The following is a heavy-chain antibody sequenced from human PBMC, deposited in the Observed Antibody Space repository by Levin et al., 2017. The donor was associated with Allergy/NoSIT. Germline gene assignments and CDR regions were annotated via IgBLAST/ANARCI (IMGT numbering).Heavy chain of an antibody. CDR2: ISYDGSNK. J-gene: IGHJ2*01. CDR1: GFTFSSYA. D-gene: IGHD3-9*01. V-gene: IGHV3-30-3*01. CDR3: ARDRAQTYYDILTGYYRGWYFDL. Sequence: GESLKISCAASGFTFSSYAMHWVRQAPGKGLEWVAVISYDGSNKYYADSVKGRFTISRDNSKNTLYLQMNSLRAEDTAVYYCARDRAQTYYDILTGYYRGWYFDLWGRGTLVTVSS.